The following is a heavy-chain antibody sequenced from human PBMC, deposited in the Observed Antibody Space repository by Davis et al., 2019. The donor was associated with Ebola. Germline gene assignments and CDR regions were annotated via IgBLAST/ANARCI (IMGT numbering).Heavy chain of an antibody. J-gene: IGHJ4*02. CDR2: ISYDGSNK. CDR1: GFTFSSFG. D-gene: IGHD2-21*02. V-gene: IGHV3-30*03. CDR3: ARDFMAVTDDY. Sequence: GESLKISCAASGFTFSSFGMHWVRQAPGKGLEWVALISYDGSNKYYADSVKGRFTISRDNAKNTLYLQLNSLRTEDTAVYYCARDFMAVTDDYWGQGTLVTVSS.